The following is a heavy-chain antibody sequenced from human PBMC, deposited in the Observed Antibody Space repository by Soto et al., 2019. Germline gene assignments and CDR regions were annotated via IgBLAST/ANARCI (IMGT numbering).Heavy chain of an antibody. J-gene: IGHJ6*02. Sequence: GGSLRLSCAASGFTFSSYGMHWVRQAPGKGLEWVAVISYDGSNKYYADSVKGRFTISRDNSKNTLYLQMNSLRAEDTAVYYCAKDRTMVRGVIYGGYYYGMDVWGQGTTVTVSS. D-gene: IGHD3-10*01. CDR2: ISYDGSNK. CDR1: GFTFSSYG. CDR3: AKDRTMVRGVIYGGYYYGMDV. V-gene: IGHV3-30*18.